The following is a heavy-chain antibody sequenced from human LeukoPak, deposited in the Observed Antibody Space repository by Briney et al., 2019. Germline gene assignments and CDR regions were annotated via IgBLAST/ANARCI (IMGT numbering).Heavy chain of an antibody. CDR1: GYRSTSYW. V-gene: IGHV5-51*01. CDR2: IYPGDSDT. J-gene: IGHJ3*02. CDR3: ATGYGSGRGAFDI. Sequence: GESLKISCVGSGYRSTSYWIGWVRQMPRKSLEYMGIIYPGDSDTRYSPSFQGHLTISADKTISTAYLQWSSLQASDTAMYYCATGYGSGRGAFDIWGQGTMVTVSS. D-gene: IGHD6-19*01.